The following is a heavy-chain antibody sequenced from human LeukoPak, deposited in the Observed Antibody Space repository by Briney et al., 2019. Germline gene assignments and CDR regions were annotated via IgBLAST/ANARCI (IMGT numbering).Heavy chain of an antibody. CDR2: IYYSGST. Sequence: GSLRLSCAASGFTLSGYSMNWVRQPPGKGLEWIGSIYYSGSTYYNPSLKSRVTISVDTSKNQFSLKLSSVTAADTAVYYCARDRRWSYYYDYWGQGTLVTVSS. V-gene: IGHV4-38-2*02. CDR3: ARDRRWSYYYDY. J-gene: IGHJ4*02. D-gene: IGHD1-26*01. CDR1: GFTLSGYS.